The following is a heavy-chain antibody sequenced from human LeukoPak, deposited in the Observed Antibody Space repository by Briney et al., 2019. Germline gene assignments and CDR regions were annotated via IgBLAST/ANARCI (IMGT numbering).Heavy chain of an antibody. D-gene: IGHD6-6*01. V-gene: IGHV3-74*01. CDR1: GFTFSSYW. CDR3: ASSIVAASDN. Sequence: GGSLRLSCAASGFTFSSYWMHWVRQAPGNGLVWVSRINSDGSSTNYADSVKGRFTISRDNAKNTLYLQMNSLRAEDTAVYYCASSIVAASDNWGQGTLVTVSS. J-gene: IGHJ4*02. CDR2: INSDGSST.